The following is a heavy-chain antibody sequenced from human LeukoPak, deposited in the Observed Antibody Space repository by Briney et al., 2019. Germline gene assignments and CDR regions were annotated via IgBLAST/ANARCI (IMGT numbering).Heavy chain of an antibody. D-gene: IGHD6-13*01. V-gene: IGHV3-30-3*01. CDR2: ISYDGSNK. CDR3: ARSRPAIAATEPPLDY. J-gene: IGHJ4*02. Sequence: GGSLRLSCAASGFTFSSYAMHWVRQAPGKGLEWVAVISYDGSNKYYADSVKGRFTISRDNSKNTLYLQMNGLRAEDTAVYYCARSRPAIAATEPPLDYWGLGTLVTVSS. CDR1: GFTFSSYA.